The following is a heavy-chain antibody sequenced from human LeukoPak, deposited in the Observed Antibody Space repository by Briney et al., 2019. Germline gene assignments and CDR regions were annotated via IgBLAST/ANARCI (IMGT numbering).Heavy chain of an antibody. Sequence: GGSLRLSCAASGLTFNNAWMNWVRQAPGKGLEWVGRIKSKTDGGTTDYAAPVRGRFTISTDDSENTLYLQMYSLRTEDTAVYYCTTTFPVAGGWGQGTLVTVSS. J-gene: IGHJ4*02. V-gene: IGHV3-15*01. CDR3: TTTFPVAGG. D-gene: IGHD6-19*01. CDR1: GLTFNNAW. CDR2: IKSKTDGGTT.